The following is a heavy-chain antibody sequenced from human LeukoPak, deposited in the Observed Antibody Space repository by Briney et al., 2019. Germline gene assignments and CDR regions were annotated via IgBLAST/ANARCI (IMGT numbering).Heavy chain of an antibody. CDR2: ISYDGSNE. CDR3: AKASDSGSYHFDY. J-gene: IGHJ4*02. Sequence: PGGSLRLSCAASGFTFSSYGIHWVRQAPGKGLGWVAVISYDGSNEYYADSVKGRFTISRDNSKNTMYLQMNSLGGEDTAVYYCAKASDSGSYHFDYWGQGTLVTVSA. V-gene: IGHV3-30*18. D-gene: IGHD1-26*01. CDR1: GFTFSSYG.